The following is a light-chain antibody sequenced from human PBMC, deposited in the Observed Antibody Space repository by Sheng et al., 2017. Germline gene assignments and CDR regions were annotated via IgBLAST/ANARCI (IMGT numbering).Light chain of an antibody. Sequence: QSALTQPASVSGSPGQSITISCTGTSSDVGSYNLVCWYQQHPGKAPKLMIYDVSKRPSGVSNRFSGSKSGNTASLTISGLQAEDEADYYCCSYAGSSTSYVFGTGTKVTVL. J-gene: IGLJ1*01. CDR2: DVS. CDR1: SSDVGSYNL. CDR3: CSYAGSSTSYV. V-gene: IGLV2-23*02.